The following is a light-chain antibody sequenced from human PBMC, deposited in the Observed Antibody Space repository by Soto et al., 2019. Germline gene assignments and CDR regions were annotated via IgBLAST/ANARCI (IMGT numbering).Light chain of an antibody. CDR1: QSVSSSY. V-gene: IGKV3-20*01. J-gene: IGKJ2*01. Sequence: EIVLTQSPGTLSLSPGERATLSCRASQSVSSSYLAWYQQKPGQAPRLLIFGASSRATGIPDRFSGSGSGTDFTLPISSLEPEDFAVYYCQQYGSSPYTFGQGTKLEIK. CDR2: GAS. CDR3: QQYGSSPYT.